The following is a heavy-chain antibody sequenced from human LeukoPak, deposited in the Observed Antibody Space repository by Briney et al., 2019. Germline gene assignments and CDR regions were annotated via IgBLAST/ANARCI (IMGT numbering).Heavy chain of an antibody. D-gene: IGHD2-15*01. CDR3: AARDIEAVVAAFQL. Sequence: SETLSLTCGVSGGSISSSNWWSWVRQPPGKGLEWIGEIYHSGSTNYNPSLKSRVTISLDKSKNQFSLKLSSVTAADTAVYYCAARDIEAVVAAFQLWGQGTLVTVSS. CDR2: IYHSGST. V-gene: IGHV4-4*02. CDR1: GGSISSSNW. J-gene: IGHJ1*01.